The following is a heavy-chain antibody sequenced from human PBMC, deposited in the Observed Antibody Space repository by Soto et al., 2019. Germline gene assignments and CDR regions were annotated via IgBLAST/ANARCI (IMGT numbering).Heavy chain of an antibody. CDR2: IKQDGSEK. D-gene: IGHD3-3*01. J-gene: IGHJ4*02. Sequence: PGGSLRLSCAASGFTFSSYWMSWVRQAPGMGLGWVANIKQDGSEKYYLDSVKVRFIISRDIAKNSLYLQMRSLRAQDTAMYYCARIGYDFWSGYYACDCWGRGSLVAVAS. CDR3: ARIGYDFWSGYYACDC. V-gene: IGHV3-7*03. CDR1: GFTFSSYW.